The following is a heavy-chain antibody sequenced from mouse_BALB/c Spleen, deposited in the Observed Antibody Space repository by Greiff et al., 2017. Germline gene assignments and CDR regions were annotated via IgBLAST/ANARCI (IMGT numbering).Heavy chain of an antibody. Sequence: DVHLVESGGGLVQPGGSRKLSCAASGFTFSSFGMHWVRQAPEKGLEWVAYISSGSSTIYYADTVKGRFTISRDNPKNTLFLQMTSLRSEDTAMYYCATLYYDYGYWYFDVWGAGTTVTVSS. J-gene: IGHJ1*01. CDR1: GFTFSSFG. CDR2: ISSGSSTI. V-gene: IGHV5-17*02. CDR3: ATLYYDYGYWYFDV. D-gene: IGHD2-4*01.